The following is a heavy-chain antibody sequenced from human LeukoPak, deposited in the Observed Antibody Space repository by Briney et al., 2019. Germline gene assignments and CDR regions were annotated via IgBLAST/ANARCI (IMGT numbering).Heavy chain of an antibody. V-gene: IGHV1-24*01. CDR3: ATDKETQLALDY. CDR2: FDPEDGET. J-gene: IGHJ4*02. CDR1: GYTFTSYG. Sequence: ASVKVSCKASGYTFTSYGISWVRQAPGKGLEWMGGFDPEDGETTYAQKFQGRVTMTEDTSTDIAYMELSSLRSEDTAVYYCATDKETQLALDYWGQGTLVTVSS. D-gene: IGHD3-3*02.